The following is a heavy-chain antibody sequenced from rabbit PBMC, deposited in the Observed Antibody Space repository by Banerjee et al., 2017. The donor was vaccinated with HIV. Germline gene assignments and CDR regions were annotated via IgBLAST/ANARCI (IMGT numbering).Heavy chain of an antibody. J-gene: IGHJ4*01. CDR3: ARAISKYYNFNL. CDR1: GFSFSSSYY. Sequence: QEQLVESGGGLVQPEGSLTLTCTASGFSFSSSYYMCWVRQAPGKGLKWIACISASNGYTWYASWAKGRFTISKTSSTTVTLQMTSLTAADTATYFCARAISKYYNFNLWGQGTLVTVS. CDR2: ISASNGYT. D-gene: IGHD1-1*01. V-gene: IGHV1S45*01.